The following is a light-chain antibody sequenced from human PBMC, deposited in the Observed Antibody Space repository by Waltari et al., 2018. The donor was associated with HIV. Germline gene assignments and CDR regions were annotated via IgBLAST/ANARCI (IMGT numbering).Light chain of an antibody. Sequence: QSALTQPRSVSGSPGQSVTTSCTGTSSDVGVYNFVSWYQQHPGKAPKLMIYDVSKRPSGVPDRFSGSKSGTNTASLTISGLQAEDEADYYCCSYAGSYPVVFGGGTKLTVL. CDR1: SSDVGVYNF. J-gene: IGLJ2*01. CDR2: DVS. V-gene: IGLV2-11*01. CDR3: CSYAGSYPVV.